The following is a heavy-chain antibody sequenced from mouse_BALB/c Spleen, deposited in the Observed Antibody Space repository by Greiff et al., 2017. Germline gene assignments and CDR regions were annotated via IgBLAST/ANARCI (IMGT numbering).Heavy chain of an antibody. V-gene: IGHV1-5*01. J-gene: IGHJ4*01. CDR2: IYPGNSDT. Sequence: VQLQQSGTVLARPGASVKMSCKASGYSFTSYWMHWVKQRPGQGLEWIGAIYPGNSDTSYNQKFKGKAKLTAVTSASTAYMELSSLTNEDSAVYYCTRGGYGNYVNYAMDYWGQGTSVTVSS. CDR3: TRGGYGNYVNYAMDY. D-gene: IGHD2-1*01. CDR1: GYSFTSYW.